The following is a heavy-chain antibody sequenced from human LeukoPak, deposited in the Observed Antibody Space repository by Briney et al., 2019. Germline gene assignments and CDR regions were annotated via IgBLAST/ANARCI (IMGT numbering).Heavy chain of an antibody. CDR1: GYTFTNYD. CDR3: ARGLESSGSYESLYYFDY. J-gene: IGHJ4*02. Sequence: GASVKVSCKASGYTFTNYDFNWVRQATGQGLEWMGWMNPNSGNTGFAQKFQGRVSMTRNTSLTTAYMELSSLRSEDTAVYYCARGLESSGSYESLYYFDYWGQGTLVTVSS. D-gene: IGHD3-16*01. CDR2: MNPNSGNT. V-gene: IGHV1-8*01.